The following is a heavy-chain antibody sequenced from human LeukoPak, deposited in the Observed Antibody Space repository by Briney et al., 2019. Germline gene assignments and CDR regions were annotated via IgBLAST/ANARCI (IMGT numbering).Heavy chain of an antibody. CDR1: GGSISSGGYY. Sequence: SETLSLTCTVSGGSISSGGYYWSWIRQPPGKGLEWIGYIYHSGSTYYNPSLKSRVTISVDRSKNQFSLKLSSVIAADTAVYYCARDMYNRFDPWGQGTLVTVSS. D-gene: IGHD2-8*01. CDR3: ARDMYNRFDP. J-gene: IGHJ5*02. V-gene: IGHV4-30-2*01. CDR2: IYHSGST.